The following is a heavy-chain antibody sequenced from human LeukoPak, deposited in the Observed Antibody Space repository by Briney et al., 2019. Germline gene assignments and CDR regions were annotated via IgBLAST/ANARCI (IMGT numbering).Heavy chain of an antibody. D-gene: IGHD6-19*01. V-gene: IGHV4-34*01. CDR3: ARGRGYSSGWYLSHWYFDL. CDR2: INHSGST. J-gene: IGHJ2*01. CDR1: GGSFSGYY. Sequence: SETLSLACAVYGGSFSGYYWSWIRQPPGKGLEWIGEINHSGSTNYNPSLKSRVTISVDTSKNQFSLKLSSVTAADTAVYYCARGRGYSSGWYLSHWYFDLWGRGTLVTVSS.